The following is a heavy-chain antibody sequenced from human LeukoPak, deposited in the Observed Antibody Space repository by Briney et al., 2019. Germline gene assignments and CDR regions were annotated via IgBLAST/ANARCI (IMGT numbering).Heavy chain of an antibody. Sequence: ASVKVSCKASGGTFTSYYMHWVRQAPGQGLEWMGLINPSGGSTSYAQKFQGRVTMTRDTSTSTVYMELSSLRSEDTAVYYCARARIVVVVEDAFDIWGQGTMVTVSS. CDR1: GGTFTSYY. CDR3: ARARIVVVVEDAFDI. D-gene: IGHD2-15*01. J-gene: IGHJ3*02. CDR2: INPSGGST. V-gene: IGHV1-46*01.